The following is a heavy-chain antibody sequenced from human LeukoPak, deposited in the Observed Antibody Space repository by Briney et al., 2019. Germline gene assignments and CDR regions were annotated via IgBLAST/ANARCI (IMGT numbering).Heavy chain of an antibody. CDR1: GYTFTGYY. CDR3: ARGAASNSSPVDY. V-gene: IGHV1-2*02. D-gene: IGHD6-6*01. CDR2: INPNSGGT. Sequence: GASVKVSCKASGYTFTGYYMHWVRQAPGQGLEWMGWINPNSGGTNYAQKFQGRVTMTMDTSISTAYMELSRLRSDDTAVYYCARGAASNSSPVDYWGQGTLVTVSS. J-gene: IGHJ4*02.